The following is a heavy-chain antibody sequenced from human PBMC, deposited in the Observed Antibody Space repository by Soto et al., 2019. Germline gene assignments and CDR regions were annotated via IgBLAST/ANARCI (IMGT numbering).Heavy chain of an antibody. V-gene: IGHV6-1*01. D-gene: IGHD6-19*01. CDR3: ARETAYSSGWNYYYYYGMDV. CDR2: TYYRSKWYN. Sequence: SQTLSLTCAISGDSVSRNSAAGNWIRQSPSRGLEWLGRTYYRSKWYNDYAVSVKSRITINPDTSKNQFSLQLNSVTPEDTAVYYCARETAYSSGWNYYYYYGMDVWGQGTTVTVSS. CDR1: GDSVSRNSAA. J-gene: IGHJ6*02.